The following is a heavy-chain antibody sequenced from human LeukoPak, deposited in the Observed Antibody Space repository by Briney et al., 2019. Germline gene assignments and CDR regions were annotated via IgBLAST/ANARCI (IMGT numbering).Heavy chain of an antibody. Sequence: PGGSLRLSCAASGFTVSSNYMSWVRQAPGKGLEWVSVIYSGGSTYYADSVKGRFTISRDNSKNTLYLQMNSLRAEDTAVYYCARDARYCSSTSCYSFDCWGQGTLVTVSS. CDR1: GFTVSSNY. J-gene: IGHJ4*02. V-gene: IGHV3-53*01. D-gene: IGHD2-2*01. CDR2: IYSGGST. CDR3: ARDARYCSSTSCYSFDC.